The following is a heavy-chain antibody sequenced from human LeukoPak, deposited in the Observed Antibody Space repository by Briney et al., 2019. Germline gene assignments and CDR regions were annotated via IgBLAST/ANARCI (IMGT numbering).Heavy chain of an antibody. CDR1: GFTFSSSA. Sequence: SGGSLRLSCAASGFTFSSSAMSWVRQAPGKGLEWVSTISGSGSGSSTYYADSVKGRFTISRDNSKNTLYLQMNSLRAEDTAVYYCAKVGAMAYHYYFDYWGQGTLVTVSS. CDR3: AKVGAMAYHYYFDY. D-gene: IGHD3-10*01. CDR2: ISGSGSGSST. V-gene: IGHV3-23*01. J-gene: IGHJ4*02.